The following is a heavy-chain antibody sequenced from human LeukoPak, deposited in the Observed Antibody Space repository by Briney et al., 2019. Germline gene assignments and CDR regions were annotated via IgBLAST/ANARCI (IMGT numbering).Heavy chain of an antibody. CDR1: GYTFTSYG. CDR2: ISAYNGNT. J-gene: IGHJ4*02. Sequence: ASVKVSCKASGYTFTSYGISWVRQAPGQGLEWMGLISAYNGNTNYAQKLQGRVTMTTDTSTSTAYMELRSLRSDDTAVYYCARDQENYYDSSGSYYFDYWGQGTLVTVSS. D-gene: IGHD3-22*01. CDR3: ARDQENYYDSSGSYYFDY. V-gene: IGHV1-18*01.